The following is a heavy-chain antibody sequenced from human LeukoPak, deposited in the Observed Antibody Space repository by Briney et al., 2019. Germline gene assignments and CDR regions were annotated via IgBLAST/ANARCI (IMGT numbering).Heavy chain of an antibody. Sequence: PGGSLRLSCAASGFTFSTYSTNWVREAPGKGLEWVSYISDSTTTVYYADSVKGRFTISRDNAKNSLYLQMHSLRAEDTAVYYCARDLSSGWYGFDYWGQGTLVTVSS. V-gene: IGHV3-48*01. CDR2: ISDSTTTV. D-gene: IGHD6-19*01. J-gene: IGHJ4*02. CDR1: GFTFSTYS. CDR3: ARDLSSGWYGFDY.